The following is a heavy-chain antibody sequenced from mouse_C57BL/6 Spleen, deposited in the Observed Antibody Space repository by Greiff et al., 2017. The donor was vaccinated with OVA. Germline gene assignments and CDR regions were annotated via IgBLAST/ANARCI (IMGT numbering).Heavy chain of an antibody. CDR3: AKGPAYYSNYEFAY. CDR1: GFTFSDYG. D-gene: IGHD2-5*01. Sequence: DVMLVESGGGLVKPGGSLKLSCAASGFTFSDYGMHWVRQAPEKGLEWVAYISSGSSTIYYADTVKGRFTISRDNAKNTLFLQMTSLRSEDTAMYYCAKGPAYYSNYEFAYWGQGTLVTVSA. CDR2: ISSGSSTI. V-gene: IGHV5-17*01. J-gene: IGHJ3*01.